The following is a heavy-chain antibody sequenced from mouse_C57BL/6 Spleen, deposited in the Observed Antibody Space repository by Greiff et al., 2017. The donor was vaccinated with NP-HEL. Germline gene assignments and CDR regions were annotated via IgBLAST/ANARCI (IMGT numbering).Heavy chain of an antibody. J-gene: IGHJ1*03. CDR2: IYPGDGDT. V-gene: IGHV1-80*01. Sequence: VQLQQSGAELVKPGASVKISCKAYGYAFSSYWMNWVKQRPGKGLEWIGQIYPGDGDTNYNGKFKGKATLTADKSSSTAYMQLSSLTSEDSAVYFCARFTTDWYFDVWGTGTTVTVSS. CDR1: GYAFSSYW. CDR3: ARFTTDWYFDV. D-gene: IGHD1-1*01.